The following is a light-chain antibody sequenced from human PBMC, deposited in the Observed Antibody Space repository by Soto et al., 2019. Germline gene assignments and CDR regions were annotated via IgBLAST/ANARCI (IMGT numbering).Light chain of an antibody. CDR3: QQYNKWPLT. CDR1: QSVGNN. Sequence: EIVVTQSPATLSVSPGERATLSCRASQSVGNNFAWYQQKPGQAPRLLIFATSTRATGVPARFSGSGSGTEFTLTISSLQSEDFAVYYCQQYNKWPLTFGQGTKVEI. V-gene: IGKV3-15*01. CDR2: ATS. J-gene: IGKJ1*01.